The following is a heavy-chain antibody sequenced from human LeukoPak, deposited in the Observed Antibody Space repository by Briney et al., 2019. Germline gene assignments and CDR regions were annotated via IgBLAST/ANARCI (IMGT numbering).Heavy chain of an antibody. V-gene: IGHV1-2*06. D-gene: IGHD3-10*01. Sequence: ASVKVSCKASGYTFTGYYMHWVRQAPGQGLEWMGRINPNSGGTNYAQKFQGRVTMTRDTSISTAYMELSRLRSDDTAVYYCARDPSYYGSGRVVNWFDPWGQGTLVTFSS. CDR3: ARDPSYYGSGRVVNWFDP. CDR1: GYTFTGYY. J-gene: IGHJ5*02. CDR2: INPNSGGT.